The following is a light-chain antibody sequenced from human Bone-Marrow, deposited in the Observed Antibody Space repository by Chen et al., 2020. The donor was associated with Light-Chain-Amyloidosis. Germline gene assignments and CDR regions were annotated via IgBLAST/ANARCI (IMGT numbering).Light chain of an antibody. CDR1: ESLLYRSNNNNY. V-gene: IGKV4-1*01. Sequence: DIVMTQSPDSLAVSLGERATINCKSSESLLYRSNNNNYLGWYQQKPGQSPKLLMYWASTRESGVPDRFSGSGSGTDFTRTISSLQAEDVAVYYCQQYYSTPYTFGQGTKLEIQ. CDR3: QQYYSTPYT. J-gene: IGKJ2*01. CDR2: WAS.